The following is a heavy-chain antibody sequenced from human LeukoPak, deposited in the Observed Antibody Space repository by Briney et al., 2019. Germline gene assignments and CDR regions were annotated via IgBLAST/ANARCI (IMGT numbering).Heavy chain of an antibody. CDR3: ARDVGGSGSY. CDR2: TDEHGSIT. D-gene: IGHD3-10*01. Sequence: GGSLRLSCAASGFTFSSYSMNWVRQTPGKGLVWVSRTDEHGSITDYADSVRGRFTISRDNAKNTLYLQMNSLRAEDTAVYYCARDVGGSGSYWGQGALVTVSS. CDR1: GFTFSSYS. J-gene: IGHJ4*02. V-gene: IGHV3-74*01.